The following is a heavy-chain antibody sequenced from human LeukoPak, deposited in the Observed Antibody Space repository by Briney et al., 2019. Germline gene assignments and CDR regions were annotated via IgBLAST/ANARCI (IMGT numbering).Heavy chain of an antibody. D-gene: IGHD3-22*01. Sequence: SVKVSCKAFGGTFSSYAISWVRQAPGQGLEWMGRIIPIFGTANYAQKFQGRVTITTDESTSTAYMELSSLRSEDTAVYYCARGIGPDYYDSKDYYYMDVWGKGTTVTVSS. CDR2: IIPIFGTA. J-gene: IGHJ6*03. CDR1: GGTFSSYA. CDR3: ARGIGPDYYDSKDYYYMDV. V-gene: IGHV1-69*05.